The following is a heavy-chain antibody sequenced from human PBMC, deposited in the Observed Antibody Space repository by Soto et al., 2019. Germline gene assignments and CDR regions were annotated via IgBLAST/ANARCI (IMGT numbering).Heavy chain of an antibody. J-gene: IGHJ4*02. CDR3: ARGRTSSPTPGDY. CDR2: IYYSGST. CDR1: GGSISSGGYY. Sequence: QVQLQESGPGLVKPSQTLSLTCTVSGGSISSGGYYWSWIRQHPGKGLEWIGYIYYSGSTYYNPSLKSRVTISVDTSKNQFSLELSSVTTADTAVYYCARGRTSSPTPGDYWGQGTLVTVSS. V-gene: IGHV4-31*03. D-gene: IGHD2-2*01.